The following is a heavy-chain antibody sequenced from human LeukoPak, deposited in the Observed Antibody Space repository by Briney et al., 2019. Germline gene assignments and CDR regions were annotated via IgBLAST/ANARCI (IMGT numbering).Heavy chain of an antibody. D-gene: IGHD2-2*01. CDR1: GFTFRSYA. J-gene: IGHJ4*02. CDR3: AKVGARGCSSSTCFIC. Sequence: PGGSLRLSCAASGFTFRSYAMSWVRQAPGKGLEWVSAISGSGDTTYYADSVKGRFTISRDNSKNTPYLQMNSLRPEDTAVYYCAKVGARGCSSSTCFICWGQGTLVTVSS. V-gene: IGHV3-23*01. CDR2: ISGSGDTT.